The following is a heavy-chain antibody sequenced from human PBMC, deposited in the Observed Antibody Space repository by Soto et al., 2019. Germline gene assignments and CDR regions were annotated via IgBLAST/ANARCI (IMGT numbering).Heavy chain of an antibody. CDR2: IYYSGST. CDR3: ARQAILTGYNYYYYMDV. D-gene: IGHD3-9*01. Sequence: QVQLQESGPGLVKPSETLSLTCTVSGGSISSYYWSWIRQPPGKGLEWIGYIYYSGSTNYNPSLKSRVTISVDTSKNQFSLKLSSVTAADTAVYYCARQAILTGYNYYYYMDVWGKGTTVTVSS. J-gene: IGHJ6*03. CDR1: GGSISSYY. V-gene: IGHV4-59*08.